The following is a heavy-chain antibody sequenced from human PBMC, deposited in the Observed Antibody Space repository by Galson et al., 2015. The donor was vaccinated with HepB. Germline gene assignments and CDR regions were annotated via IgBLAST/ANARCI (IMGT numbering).Heavy chain of an antibody. CDR1: GFTFSSYS. Sequence: SLRLSCAASGFTFSSYSMNWVRQAPGKGLEWVSYISSSSTIYYADSVKGRFTISRDNAKNSLYLQMNSLRAEDTAVYYCARDRYIDYWGQGTLVTVSS. J-gene: IGHJ4*02. CDR2: ISSSSTI. V-gene: IGHV3-48*01. CDR3: ARDRYIDY.